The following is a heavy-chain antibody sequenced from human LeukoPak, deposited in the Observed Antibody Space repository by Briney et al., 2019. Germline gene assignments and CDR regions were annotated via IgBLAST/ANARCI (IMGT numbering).Heavy chain of an antibody. V-gene: IGHV3-21*01. CDR3: ARAHNWKYGTFDY. Sequence: PGGSLRLSCAASGFTFSRYSMNWVRQAPGKGLEWVSSISISSNYIYYTDSAKGRFTISRDNAKNSLYLQMNSLRAEDTAVYYCARAHNWKYGTFDYWGQGTLVTVSS. J-gene: IGHJ4*02. CDR2: ISISSNYI. CDR1: GFTFSRYS. D-gene: IGHD1-7*01.